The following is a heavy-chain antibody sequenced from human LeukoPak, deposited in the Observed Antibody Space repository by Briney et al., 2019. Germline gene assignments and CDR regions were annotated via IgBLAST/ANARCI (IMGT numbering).Heavy chain of an antibody. CDR3: ARGFYNWNDRWFDP. CDR1: RYTFTDYY. Sequence: ASAKVSCKASRYTFTDYYMHWVRQAPGQGLEWMGWINPKSGDTNYAQKFQGRVTMTRDTSISSAYMGLSRLISDDTAVYYCARGFYNWNDRWFDPWGQGTLVIVSS. D-gene: IGHD1-20*01. V-gene: IGHV1-2*02. CDR2: INPKSGDT. J-gene: IGHJ5*02.